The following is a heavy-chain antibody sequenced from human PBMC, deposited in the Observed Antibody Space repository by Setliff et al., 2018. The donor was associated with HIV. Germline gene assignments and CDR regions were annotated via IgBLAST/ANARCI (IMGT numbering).Heavy chain of an antibody. CDR2: ISSSSSYI. J-gene: IGHJ5*02. V-gene: IGHV3-21*01. D-gene: IGHD3-10*01. Sequence: GGSLRLSCAGSGFTFSTYNMAWVRQAPGKGLEWVSSISSSSSYIYYADSVKGRFTISRDNAKNSLYLQMNSLRAEDTAVYYCAKDRRYYYGSGSYAAETWGQGTLVTVSS. CDR3: AKDRRYYYGSGSYAAET. CDR1: GFTFSTYN.